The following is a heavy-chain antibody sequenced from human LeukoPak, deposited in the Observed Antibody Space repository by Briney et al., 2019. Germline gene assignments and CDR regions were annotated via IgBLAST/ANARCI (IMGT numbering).Heavy chain of an antibody. CDR2: ISSHSSYI. D-gene: IGHD1-1*01. CDR1: GFTFSSYS. V-gene: IGHV3-21*01. CDR3: ARGIGAGTTWGWHYFDY. J-gene: IGHJ4*02. Sequence: GGSLRLSCAASGFTFSSYSMNWVRQAPGKGLEWVSSISSHSSYIYYADSVKGRFTISRDNAKNSLYLQMNSLRAEDTAVYYCARGIGAGTTWGWHYFDYWGQGTLVTVSS.